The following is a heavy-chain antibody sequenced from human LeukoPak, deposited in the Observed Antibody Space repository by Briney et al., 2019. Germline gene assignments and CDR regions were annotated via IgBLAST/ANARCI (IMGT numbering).Heavy chain of an antibody. D-gene: IGHD4-17*01. CDR2: IYYSGST. CDR1: GGSISSHF. J-gene: IGHJ3*02. Sequence: PSETLSLTCTVSGGSISSHFWSWIRQPPGKGLEWIAYIYYSGSTDHNPSLKSRVTISVDTSKNQFSLKLSSVTAADTAVYYCARQTMSTADAFDIWGQGTMVTVSS. CDR3: ARQTMSTADAFDI. V-gene: IGHV4-59*08.